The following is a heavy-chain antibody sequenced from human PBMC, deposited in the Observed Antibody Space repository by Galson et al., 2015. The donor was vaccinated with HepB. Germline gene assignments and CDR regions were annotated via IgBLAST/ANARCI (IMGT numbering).Heavy chain of an antibody. CDR3: VRSVYQLPPPVRFGMDV. J-gene: IGHJ6*02. Sequence: SLRLSCAASGFTFSSYWMSWVRQAPGKGLEWVANIKQDGSEKYYVDSVKGRFTISRDNARNSLYLQMNSLRAEDTAVYYCVRSVYQLPPPVRFGMDVWGQGTTVTVSS. CDR1: GFTFSSYW. CDR2: IKQDGSEK. V-gene: IGHV3-7*01. D-gene: IGHD2-2*01.